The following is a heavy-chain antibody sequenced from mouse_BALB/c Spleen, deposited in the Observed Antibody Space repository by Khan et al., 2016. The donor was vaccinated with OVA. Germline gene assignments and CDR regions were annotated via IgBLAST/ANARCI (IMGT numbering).Heavy chain of an antibody. D-gene: IGHD2-3*01. CDR3: ARGWGALFPY. Sequence: QVQLQQSGAELARPGASVKLSCKASGYTFTDYNINWVKQRTGQGLEWIGEIYPGSNNTYYNEKFKGKATLTADKSSSTAYMQLSSLTSEDSAVYFWARGWGALFPYWGQGTLVTVSA. J-gene: IGHJ3*01. V-gene: IGHV1-77*01. CDR2: IYPGSNNT. CDR1: GYTFTDYN.